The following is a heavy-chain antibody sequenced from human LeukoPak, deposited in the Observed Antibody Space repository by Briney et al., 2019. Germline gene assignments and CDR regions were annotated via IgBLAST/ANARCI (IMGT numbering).Heavy chain of an antibody. CDR3: ARETYCSGGTCFFGPDY. CDR2: IYYTGST. Sequence: SETLSLTCAVYGGSFSGHYWSWIRQPPGKGLEYIGYIYYTGSTTYNPSLESRVTMSVDTSENQFSLQLTSVTAADTAVYHCARETYCSGGTCFFGPDYWGQGTLVTVSS. J-gene: IGHJ4*02. V-gene: IGHV4-59*11. CDR1: GGSFSGHY. D-gene: IGHD2-15*01.